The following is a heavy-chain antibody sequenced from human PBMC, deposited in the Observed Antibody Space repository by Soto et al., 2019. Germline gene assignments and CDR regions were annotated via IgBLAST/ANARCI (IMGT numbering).Heavy chain of an antibody. J-gene: IGHJ4*02. CDR1: GGSVISYY. V-gene: IGHV4-4*07. Sequence: PSETLSLTCTVSGGSVISYYCSFIRQPAWKGLEWIVRIYTSGSTNYNPSLKSRVTMSVDTSKNQFSLKLSSVTAADTAVYYCARGGSGSPWDYWGQGTLVTVSS. D-gene: IGHD1-26*01. CDR2: IYTSGST. CDR3: ARGGSGSPWDY.